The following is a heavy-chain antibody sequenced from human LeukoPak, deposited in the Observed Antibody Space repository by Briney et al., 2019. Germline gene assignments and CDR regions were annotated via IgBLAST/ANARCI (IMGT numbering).Heavy chain of an antibody. D-gene: IGHD5-12*01. CDR1: GYTFTSYG. Sequence: ASVKVSCKASGYTFTSYGISWVRQAPGQGLEWMGWICAYNGNTNYAQKLQGRVTMTTDTSTSTAYMELRSLRSDDTAVYYCARVAVGLRGYSGYDTYYYYGMDVWGQGTTVTVSS. V-gene: IGHV1-18*01. CDR2: ICAYNGNT. CDR3: ARVAVGLRGYSGYDTYYYYGMDV. J-gene: IGHJ6*02.